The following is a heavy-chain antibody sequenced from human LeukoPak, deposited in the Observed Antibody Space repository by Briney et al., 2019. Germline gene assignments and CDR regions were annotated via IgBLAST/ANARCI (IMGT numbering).Heavy chain of an antibody. CDR2: IYENGGTT. CDR3: AKTRPLDSSSWSHGDY. Sequence: GGSLRLSCVGSGFTFRSHAMSWVRQAPEKGLEFVSGIYENGGTTYYADSVKGRFSISRDNSKNTLYLQMNSLRAEDTAVYYCAKTRPLDSSSWSHGDYWGQGTLVTVSS. D-gene: IGHD6-13*01. V-gene: IGHV3-23*01. CDR1: GFTFRSHA. J-gene: IGHJ4*02.